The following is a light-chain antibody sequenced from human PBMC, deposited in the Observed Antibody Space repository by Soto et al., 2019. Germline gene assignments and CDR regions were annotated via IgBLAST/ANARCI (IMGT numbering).Light chain of an antibody. CDR2: GAS. Sequence: EVVLTQSPATLSLSPGERATLSCRASQNVRTFLDWYQQKPGQAPRLLIYGASNRATGLPARFSGSGSGTDFTLTISSLEPEDFAVYYCQQHSHWPPWTFGQGTRVEIQ. J-gene: IGKJ1*01. CDR3: QQHSHWPPWT. V-gene: IGKV3-11*01. CDR1: QNVRTF.